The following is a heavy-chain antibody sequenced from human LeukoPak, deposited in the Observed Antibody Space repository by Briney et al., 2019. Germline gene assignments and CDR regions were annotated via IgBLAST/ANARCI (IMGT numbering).Heavy chain of an antibody. CDR2: IYPSDSDT. J-gene: IGHJ4*02. V-gene: IGHV5-51*01. D-gene: IGHD2-15*01. CDR3: ARRSGGLYYFDY. Sequence: GESLKISCKGSGYSFSNYWVAWVRQMPGKGLEWMGIIYPSDSDTRYSPSFQGQVTISADKSISTAYLQWSSLKASDTAMYYCARRSGGLYYFDYWGQGTLVTVSS. CDR1: GYSFSNYW.